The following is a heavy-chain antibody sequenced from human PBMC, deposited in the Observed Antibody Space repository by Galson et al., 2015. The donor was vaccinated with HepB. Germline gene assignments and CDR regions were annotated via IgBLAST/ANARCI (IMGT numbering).Heavy chain of an antibody. CDR2: ISAYNGNT. CDR3: ARDYASGSYFYYYYMDV. Sequence: SVKVSCKASGYTFITHGISWVRQAPGQGLEWMGWISAYNGNTNYAQNLQGRVTMTTDTSTSTAYMELRSLRSDDTAIYYCARDYASGSYFYYYYMDVWGEGTTVTVSS. J-gene: IGHJ6*03. D-gene: IGHD3-10*01. V-gene: IGHV1-18*01. CDR1: GYTFITHG.